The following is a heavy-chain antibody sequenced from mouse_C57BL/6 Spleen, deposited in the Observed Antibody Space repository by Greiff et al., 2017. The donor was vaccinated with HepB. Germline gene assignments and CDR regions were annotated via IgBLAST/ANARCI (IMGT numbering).Heavy chain of an antibody. CDR1: GFSLTSYG. V-gene: IGHV2-2*01. CDR2: IWSGGST. CDR3: AREPYYYGSSYVAWFAY. D-gene: IGHD1-1*01. Sequence: VQLVESGPGLVQPSQSLSITCTVSGFSLTSYGVHWVRQSPGKGLEWLGVIWSGGSTDYNAAFISRLSISKDNSKSQVFFKMNSLQADDTAIYYCAREPYYYGSSYVAWFAYWGQGTLVTVSA. J-gene: IGHJ3*01.